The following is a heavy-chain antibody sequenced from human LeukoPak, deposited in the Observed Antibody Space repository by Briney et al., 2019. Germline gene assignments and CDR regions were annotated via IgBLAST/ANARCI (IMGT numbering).Heavy chain of an antibody. CDR2: NIPIFGTA. Sequence: ASVKVSCKASGYTFTSYGISWVRQAPGQGLEWMGGNIPIFGTANYAQKFQGRVTITADESTSTAYMELSSLRSEDTAVYYCARALGRDIVVVPAANWFDPWGQGTLVTVSS. CDR1: GYTFTSYG. CDR3: ARALGRDIVVVPAANWFDP. V-gene: IGHV1-69*13. J-gene: IGHJ5*02. D-gene: IGHD2-2*01.